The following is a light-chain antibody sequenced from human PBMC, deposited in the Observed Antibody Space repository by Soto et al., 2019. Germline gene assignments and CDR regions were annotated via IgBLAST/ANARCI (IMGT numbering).Light chain of an antibody. CDR3: QRYNNWPLT. CDR1: QSLTNSF. J-gene: IGKJ4*01. V-gene: IGKV3D-20*02. CDR2: DTS. Sequence: EFVLTQSPGTLSLSPGERATLSCRASQSLTNSFMAWYQQKPGQAPRLLIYDTSSRASGIPDRFSGSGSGTDFTLTISRLETEDFAIYYCQRYNNWPLTFGGGTKVDIK.